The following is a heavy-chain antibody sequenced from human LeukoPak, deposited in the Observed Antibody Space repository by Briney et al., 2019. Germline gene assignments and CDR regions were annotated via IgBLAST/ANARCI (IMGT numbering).Heavy chain of an antibody. CDR1: GFTVSSNX. D-gene: IGHD6-25*01. CDR3: ARAGGIAAAGFVDV. V-gene: IGHV3-53*01. Sequence: PGGSLRLSCAASGFTVSSNXXXXXXXXXXXXXXXXSVIYSGGSTYYADSVKGRFTISRDNSKNTLYLQMNSLRAEDTAVYYCARAGGIAAAGFVDVWGKGTTVTVSS. CDR2: IYSGGST. J-gene: IGHJ6*04.